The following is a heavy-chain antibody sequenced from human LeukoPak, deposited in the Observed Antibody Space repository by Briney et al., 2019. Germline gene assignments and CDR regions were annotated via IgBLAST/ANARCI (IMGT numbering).Heavy chain of an antibody. CDR3: ARGILSPRSVAFDV. Sequence: GSLRLSCVASGFTLSSHVMHWVRQAPGKGLEWVALISSDGTTKYNADSVEGRFTISIDTSMDTLYLQMNSLRVDDTSVYYCARGILSPRSVAFDVWGQGTMVTVS. D-gene: IGHD3-3*01. CDR1: GFTLSSHV. V-gene: IGHV3-30-3*01. CDR2: ISSDGTTK. J-gene: IGHJ3*01.